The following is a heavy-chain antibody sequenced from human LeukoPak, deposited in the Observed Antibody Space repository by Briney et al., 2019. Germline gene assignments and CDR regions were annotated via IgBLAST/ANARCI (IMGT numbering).Heavy chain of an antibody. CDR1: GYTFTGYY. D-gene: IGHD3-16*02. CDR3: ARGRYDYVWGSYRYDWWFDP. J-gene: IGHJ5*02. Sequence: ASVKVSCKASGYTFTGYYMRWVRQAPGQGLEWMGIINPSGGSTSYAQKFQGRVTMTRDTSTSTVYMELSSLRSEDTAVYYCARGRYDYVWGSYRYDWWFDPWGQGTLVTVSS. V-gene: IGHV1-46*01. CDR2: INPSGGST.